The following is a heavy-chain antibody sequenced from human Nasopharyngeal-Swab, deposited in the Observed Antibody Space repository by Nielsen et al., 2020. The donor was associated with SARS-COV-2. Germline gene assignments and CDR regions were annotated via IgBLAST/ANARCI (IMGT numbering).Heavy chain of an antibody. V-gene: IGHV4-30-2*06. Sequence: WMRQCPGKGLEWIGYIYHSGSTYYNPSLKSRVTISVDRSKNQFSLKLSSVTAADTAVYYCARGVDTAMVKDYYGMDVWGQGTTVTVSS. D-gene: IGHD5-18*01. CDR2: IYHSGST. CDR3: ARGVDTAMVKDYYGMDV. J-gene: IGHJ6*02.